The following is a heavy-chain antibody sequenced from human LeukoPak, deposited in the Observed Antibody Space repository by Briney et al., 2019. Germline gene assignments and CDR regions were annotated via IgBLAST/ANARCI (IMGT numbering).Heavy chain of an antibody. CDR3: AKGGGDSGYDYVLFDY. V-gene: IGHV3-23*01. Sequence: GGSLRLSCTVSGFTVSSNSMSWVRQAPGKGLEWVSAISGSGGSTYYADSVKGRFTISRDNSKNTLYLQMNSLRAEDTAVYYCAKGGGDSGYDYVLFDYWGQGTLVTVSS. CDR1: GFTVSSNS. J-gene: IGHJ4*02. CDR2: ISGSGGST. D-gene: IGHD5-12*01.